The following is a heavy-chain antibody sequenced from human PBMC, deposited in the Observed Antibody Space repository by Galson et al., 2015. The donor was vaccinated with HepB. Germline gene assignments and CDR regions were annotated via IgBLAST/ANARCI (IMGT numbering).Heavy chain of an antibody. CDR3: ARDRGYYDHWYFDL. CDR2: IYHSGST. D-gene: IGHD3-22*01. CDR1: GGSISGYY. Sequence: SETLSLTCTVSGGSISGYYWSWLRQPPGKTLEWIGYIYHSGSTHYNPSLKSRVTMSIDTSKNQFFLKLTSVTAADTAVYYCARDRGYYDHWYFDLWGRGTLVTVSS. V-gene: IGHV4-59*01. J-gene: IGHJ2*01.